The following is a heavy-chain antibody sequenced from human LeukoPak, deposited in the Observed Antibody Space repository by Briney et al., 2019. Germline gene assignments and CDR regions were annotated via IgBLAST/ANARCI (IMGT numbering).Heavy chain of an antibody. V-gene: IGHV4-34*01. CDR3: ARGFAAEYPYSGSSLGY. J-gene: IGHJ4*02. Sequence: PSETLSLTCAVYGGSFSGYYWSWIRQPPGKGLEWIGEINHSGSTNYNPSLKSRVTISVDTSKNQFSLKLSSVTAADTAVYYCARGFAAEYPYSGSSLGYWGQGTLVTVSS. D-gene: IGHD6-6*01. CDR2: INHSGST. CDR1: GGSFSGYY.